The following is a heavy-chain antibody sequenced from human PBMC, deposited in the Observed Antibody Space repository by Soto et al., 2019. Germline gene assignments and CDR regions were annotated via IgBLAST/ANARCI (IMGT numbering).Heavy chain of an antibody. D-gene: IGHD4-4*01. CDR3: ARHISNFRYYCYAMDV. V-gene: IGHV5-51*01. CDR1: GYTFTDYW. J-gene: IGHJ6*01. CDR2: IYLGASDT. Sequence: PVESLKISCKGSGYTFTDYWIGWVRQLPGKGLQGMENIYLGASDTRYSPSFQGHVTVTVDKSTSTAYVQWNTLKASYTAMSYLARHISNFRYYCYAMDVWGQGTTV.